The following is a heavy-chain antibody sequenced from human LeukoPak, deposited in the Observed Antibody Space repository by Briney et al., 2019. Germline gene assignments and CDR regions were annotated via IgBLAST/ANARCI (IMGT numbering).Heavy chain of an antibody. CDR2: IKQDGSEK. J-gene: IGHJ4*02. CDR3: ARDRRGAYRGGDCYLDY. Sequence: GGSLRLSCAASGFTFSTYWMSWVRQAPGKGLEWVANIKQDGSEKYYVDSVKGRFTISRDNAKNSLYLQMNSLRAEDTAVYYCARDRRGAYRGGDCYLDYWGQGTLVTVSS. CDR1: GFTFSTYW. D-gene: IGHD2-21*02. V-gene: IGHV3-7*01.